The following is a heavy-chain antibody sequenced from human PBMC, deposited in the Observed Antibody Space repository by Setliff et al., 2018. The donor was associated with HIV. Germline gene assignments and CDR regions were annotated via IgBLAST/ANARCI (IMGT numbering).Heavy chain of an antibody. D-gene: IGHD4-17*01. CDR2: IKINSGGT. J-gene: IGHJ3*02. V-gene: IGHV1-2*02. CDR1: GYTFTGYY. Sequence: GASVKVSCKASGYTFTGYYMHRVRQAPGQGLEWMGWIKINSGGTKFTQKFQGRVTMTRDTSLSTAYMELSRLRSDDTAVYYCVREGAGPTDDAFDIWGQGTMVTVSS. CDR3: VREGAGPTDDAFDI.